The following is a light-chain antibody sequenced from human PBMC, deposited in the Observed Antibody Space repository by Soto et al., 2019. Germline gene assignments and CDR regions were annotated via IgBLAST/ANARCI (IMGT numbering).Light chain of an antibody. V-gene: IGKV1-5*01. J-gene: IGKJ4*01. CDR2: DAS. Sequence: DIQMTQSPSTLSASVGDRVTITCRASQTISNWLAWYQQKPGKAPKVLIFDASTLDGGVPSRFSGRRSGTDFTLTISNLQPEDVATYYCQKHNAAPLTFGGGTKVDIK. CDR1: QTISNW. CDR3: QKHNAAPLT.